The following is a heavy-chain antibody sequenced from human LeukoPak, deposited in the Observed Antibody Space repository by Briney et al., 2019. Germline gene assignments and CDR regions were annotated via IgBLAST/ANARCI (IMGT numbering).Heavy chain of an antibody. CDR2: IYYSGST. J-gene: IGHJ6*02. CDR3: AIYEYRSSWDYYYGMDV. V-gene: IGHV4-39*01. D-gene: IGHD6-6*01. CDR1: GGSISSSSYY. Sequence: PSETLSLTCTVSGGSISSSSYYWGWIRQPPGKGLEWIGSIYYSGSTYYNPSLKSRVTISVDTSENQFSLKLSSVTAAAAAVYYCAIYEYRSSWDYYYGMDVWGQGTTVTVSS.